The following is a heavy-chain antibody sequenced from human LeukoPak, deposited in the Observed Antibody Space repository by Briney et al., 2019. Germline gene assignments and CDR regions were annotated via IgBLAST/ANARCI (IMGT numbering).Heavy chain of an antibody. Sequence: GESLKISCKGSGYSFTSYWIGWVRQMPGKGLEWMGIIYPGDSDTRYSPSLQGQVTISADKSISTAYLQWSSLKASDTAMYYCARLQLPDIVATNWFDPWGQGTLVTVSS. CDR1: GYSFTSYW. CDR2: IYPGDSDT. CDR3: ARLQLPDIVATNWFDP. D-gene: IGHD5-12*01. J-gene: IGHJ5*02. V-gene: IGHV5-51*01.